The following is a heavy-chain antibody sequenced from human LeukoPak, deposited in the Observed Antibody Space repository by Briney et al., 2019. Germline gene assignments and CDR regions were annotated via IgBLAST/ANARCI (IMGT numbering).Heavy chain of an antibody. D-gene: IGHD6-13*01. Sequence: TSETLSLTCTVSGGSISSYYWSWIRQPPGKGLEWIGYIYYSGSTNYNPSLKSRVTISVDTSKNQFSLKLSSVTAADTAVYYCARSYASSWYWNWFDPWGQGTLVTVSS. CDR2: IYYSGST. J-gene: IGHJ5*02. CDR3: ARSYASSWYWNWFDP. V-gene: IGHV4-59*01. CDR1: GGSISSYY.